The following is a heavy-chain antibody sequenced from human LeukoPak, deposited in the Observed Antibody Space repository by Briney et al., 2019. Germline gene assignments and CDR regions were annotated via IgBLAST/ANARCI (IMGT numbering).Heavy chain of an antibody. CDR1: GFSLSDHW. Sequence: GGSLRLSCAASGFSLSDHWMYWVRQGPGKGLVWLSRIKYDGSYTSYADSVKGRFTVSRDNAKNTLYLQMNSLRAEDAAVYYCARDSSSVPEYWGQGTPVTVSS. V-gene: IGHV3-74*01. J-gene: IGHJ4*02. CDR2: IKYDGSYT. D-gene: IGHD2-2*01. CDR3: ARDSSSVPEY.